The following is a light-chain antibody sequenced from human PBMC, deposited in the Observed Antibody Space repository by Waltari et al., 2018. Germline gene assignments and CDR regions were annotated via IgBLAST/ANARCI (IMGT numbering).Light chain of an antibody. CDR3: QQYNNWPTWT. CDR1: PGVKTN. Sequence: EVVMTQSPATLSVSPGERATLSCRASPGVKTNLAWYQQKPGQAPRLVIFDASTRATGIPARFSGSGSGTEFTLTISSLQSEDSAVYYCQQYNNWPTWTFGQGAKVEIK. J-gene: IGKJ1*01. V-gene: IGKV3-15*01. CDR2: DAS.